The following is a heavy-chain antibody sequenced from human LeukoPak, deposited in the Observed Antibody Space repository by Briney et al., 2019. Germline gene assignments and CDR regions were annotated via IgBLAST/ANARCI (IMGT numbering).Heavy chain of an antibody. Sequence: SETLSLTCTVPGGSISSYYWSWIRQPPGKGLEWIGYIYYSGSTNYNPSIKSRVTISVDTSKNQFSLKLSSVTAADTAVYYCARGKKTYYDILTSRINWYFDLWGRGTLVTVSS. V-gene: IGHV4-59*01. CDR2: IYYSGST. CDR3: ARGKKTYYDILTSRINWYFDL. J-gene: IGHJ2*01. D-gene: IGHD3-9*01. CDR1: GGSISSYY.